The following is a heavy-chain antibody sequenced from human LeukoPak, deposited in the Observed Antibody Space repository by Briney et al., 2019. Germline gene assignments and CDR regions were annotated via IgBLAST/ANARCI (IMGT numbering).Heavy chain of an antibody. CDR2: ISGRGRST. CDR1: GFTFSRFA. CDR3: ARGEDAFDI. V-gene: IGHV3-23*01. Sequence: PGGSLRLSCAASGFTFSRFALSWVRQAPGKGLEWVSAISGRGRSTYYADSVKGRFTISRDNSKNTLYLQMNSLRAEDTAVYYCARGEDAFDIWGQGTMVTVSS. J-gene: IGHJ3*02.